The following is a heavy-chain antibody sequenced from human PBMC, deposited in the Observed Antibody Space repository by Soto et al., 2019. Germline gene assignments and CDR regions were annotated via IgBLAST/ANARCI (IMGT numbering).Heavy chain of an antibody. CDR2: INHSGST. J-gene: IGHJ5*02. CDR3: ARHVSVAAPLS. V-gene: IGHV4-34*01. Sequence: PSETLSLTCAVYGGSFSGYYWSWIRQPPGKGLEWIGEINHSGSTNYNPSLKSRVTISVDTSKNQFSLKLSSVTAAGTAVYYCARHVSVAAPLSWGQGTLVTVSS. D-gene: IGHD6-19*01. CDR1: GGSFSGYY.